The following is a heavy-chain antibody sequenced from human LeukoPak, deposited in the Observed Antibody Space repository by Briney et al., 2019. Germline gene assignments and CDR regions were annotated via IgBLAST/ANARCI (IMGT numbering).Heavy chain of an antibody. D-gene: IGHD3-10*01. CDR1: GGSISTYY. CDR2: ISGSGGST. J-gene: IGHJ5*02. Sequence: PSETLSLTCTVSGGSISTYYWSWIRQPPGKGLEWVSAISGSGGSTYYADSVKGRFTISRDNSKNTLYLQMNSLRAEDTAVYYCAKENVLLWFGESREDNWFDPWGQGTLVTVSS. V-gene: IGHV3-23*01. CDR3: AKENVLLWFGESREDNWFDP.